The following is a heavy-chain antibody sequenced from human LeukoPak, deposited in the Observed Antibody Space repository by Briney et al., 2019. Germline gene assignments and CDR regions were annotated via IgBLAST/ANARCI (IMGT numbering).Heavy chain of an antibody. J-gene: IGHJ4*02. Sequence: ASVKVSCKASGYTFTSYYMHWVRQAPGQGLEWMGIINPSGGSTSYAQKFQGRVTMTRDTSTSTVYMELSSLRSEDTAVYYCARVGGYYDSSGYSDYWGQGTLVTVPS. V-gene: IGHV1-46*01. CDR2: INPSGGST. D-gene: IGHD3-22*01. CDR1: GYTFTSYY. CDR3: ARVGGYYDSSGYSDY.